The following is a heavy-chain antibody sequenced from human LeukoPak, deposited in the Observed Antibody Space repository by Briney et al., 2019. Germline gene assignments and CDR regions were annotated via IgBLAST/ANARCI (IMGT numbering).Heavy chain of an antibody. CDR2: LRYDGSTA. D-gene: IGHD1-26*01. CDR1: GFTLSSYG. J-gene: IGHJ4*02. Sequence: GGSLRLSCAASGFTLSSYGMNWVRQAPGKGLDWVAFLRYDGSTAFYEDSVKGRFTISRDSSKNTLYLQMNSLTPADTAIYYCAKDPYGGTYPSYFDYWGQGTLVAVSS. CDR3: AKDPYGGTYPSYFDY. V-gene: IGHV3-30*02.